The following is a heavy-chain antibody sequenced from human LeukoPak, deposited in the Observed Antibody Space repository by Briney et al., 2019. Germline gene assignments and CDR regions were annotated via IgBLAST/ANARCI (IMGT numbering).Heavy chain of an antibody. J-gene: IGHJ4*02. Sequence: QPGGSLRLSCAASGFTFSSYAMHWVRQAPGKGLEWVAVISYDGSNKYYADSVKGRFTISRDNSKNTLYLQMNSLRAEDTAVYYCAKKTSSSTSCLNYWGQGTLVTVSS. CDR1: GFTFSSYA. CDR3: AKKTSSSTSCLNY. D-gene: IGHD2-2*01. V-gene: IGHV3-30*04. CDR2: ISYDGSNK.